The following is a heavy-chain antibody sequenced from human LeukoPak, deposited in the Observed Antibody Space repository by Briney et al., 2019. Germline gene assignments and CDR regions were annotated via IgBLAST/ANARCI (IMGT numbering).Heavy chain of an antibody. CDR3: ATRAYCSGIGCGSPFDL. V-gene: IGHV3-30*03. J-gene: IGHJ2*01. CDR1: GFTFSSYG. CDR2: ISYDGSNK. D-gene: IGHD2-8*02. Sequence: PGRSLRLSCAASGFTFSSYGMHWVRQAPGKGLEWVAVISYDGSNKYYADSVKGRFTISRDNSKNTLYLQMNSLRAEDTAVYYCATRAYCSGIGCGSPFDLWGRGTLVTVSS.